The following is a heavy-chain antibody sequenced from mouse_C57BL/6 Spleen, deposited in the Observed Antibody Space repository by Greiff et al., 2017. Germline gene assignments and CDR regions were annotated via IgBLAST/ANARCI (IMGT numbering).Heavy chain of an antibody. V-gene: IGHV14-2*01. Sequence: VQLQQSGAELVKPGASVKLSCTASGFNIKDYYMPWVKQRTDQGLEWLGRIDPEDGETKYAPTFQGKATITADPSSNTAYLQLSSLTSEDTAVYYCARSDYSNPAGFAYWGQGTLVTVSA. CDR2: IDPEDGET. CDR3: ARSDYSNPAGFAY. J-gene: IGHJ3*01. D-gene: IGHD2-5*01. CDR1: GFNIKDYY.